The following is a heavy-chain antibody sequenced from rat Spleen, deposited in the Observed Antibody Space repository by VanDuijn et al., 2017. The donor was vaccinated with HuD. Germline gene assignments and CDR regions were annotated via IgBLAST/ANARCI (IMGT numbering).Heavy chain of an antibody. CDR1: GFSLTSNG. V-gene: IGHV2S12*01. Sequence: QVQLKESGPGLVQSSQTLSLTCTVSGFSLTSNGVSWVRQPPGKGREWIADISTGGNTYYNSGLKSRLGISRDTSKSQVFLKMNSLQTEDTAIYFCIRERYGKPASYYFDYWGQGVMVTGSS. J-gene: IGHJ2*01. CDR3: IRERYGKPASYYFDY. D-gene: IGHD1-7*01. CDR2: ISTGGNT.